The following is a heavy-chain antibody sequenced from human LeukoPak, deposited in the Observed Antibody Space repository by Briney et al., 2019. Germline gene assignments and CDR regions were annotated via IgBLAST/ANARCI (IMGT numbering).Heavy chain of an antibody. V-gene: IGHV4-38-2*02. J-gene: IGHJ4*02. CDR2: IYNSGST. D-gene: IGHD1-26*01. CDR1: GYSISSGYF. CDR3: ARDSTSGSFYDY. Sequence: PSETLSLTCTVSGYSISSGYFWGWIRQTPGKGLEWIGSIYNSGSTYYNPSLKSRLTISVDTSKNQFSLKLSSVTAADTAVYYCARDSTSGSFYDYWGQGALVTVSS.